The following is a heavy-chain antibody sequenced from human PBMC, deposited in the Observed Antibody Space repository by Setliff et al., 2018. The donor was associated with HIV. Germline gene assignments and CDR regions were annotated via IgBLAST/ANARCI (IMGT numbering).Heavy chain of an antibody. Sequence: ASVKVSCKASGGTFRSHEISWVRQAPGQGLEWMGGIVPILNTGNYAPKFQGRVTITADESTTTAYMELSSLRSEDTAVYYCARQGSLCPDCYLDSWGQGTLVTVSS. V-gene: IGHV1-69*13. J-gene: IGHJ4*02. D-gene: IGHD2-21*01. CDR2: IVPILNTG. CDR1: GGTFRSHE. CDR3: ARQGSLCPDCYLDS.